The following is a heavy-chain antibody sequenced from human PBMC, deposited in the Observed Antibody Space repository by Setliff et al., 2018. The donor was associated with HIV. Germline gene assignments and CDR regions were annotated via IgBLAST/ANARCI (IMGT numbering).Heavy chain of an antibody. CDR2: IAYSGTT. J-gene: IGHJ4*02. CDR1: GGSVSSSTTYY. CDR3: ARGPPFAY. Sequence: SETLSLTCTVSGGSVSSSTTYYWGWIRQPPGKGLEWIADIAYSGTTMYTNYNPSLESRVIISEDTSRDQFFLKLTSVTADDTGIYYCARGPPFAYWGQGLLVTVSS. V-gene: IGHV4-39*07.